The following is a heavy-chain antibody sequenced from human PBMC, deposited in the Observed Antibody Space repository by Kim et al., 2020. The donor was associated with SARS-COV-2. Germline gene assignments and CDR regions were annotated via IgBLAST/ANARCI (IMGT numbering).Heavy chain of an antibody. Sequence: NPSLKSRVTISLDTSTNQFSLKLTSVTGADTAVYYCVRDASGRPSNYGVDVWGQGTTVTVSS. J-gene: IGHJ6*02. D-gene: IGHD3-10*01. V-gene: IGHV4-59*01. CDR3: VRDASGRPSNYGVDV.